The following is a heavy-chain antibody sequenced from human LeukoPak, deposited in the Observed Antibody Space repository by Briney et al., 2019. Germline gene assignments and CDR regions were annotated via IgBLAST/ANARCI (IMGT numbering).Heavy chain of an antibody. D-gene: IGHD3-10*01. Sequence: PSETLSLTCAVYGGSLSGYYWSWIRQPPGKGLEWIGEINHSGSTNYNPSLKSRVTISVDTSKNQFSLKLSSVTAADTAVYYCARGDSYGSGSYYKARGRIDYRGQGTLVTVSS. CDR3: ARGDSYGSGSYYKARGRIDY. V-gene: IGHV4-34*01. J-gene: IGHJ4*02. CDR2: INHSGST. CDR1: GGSLSGYY.